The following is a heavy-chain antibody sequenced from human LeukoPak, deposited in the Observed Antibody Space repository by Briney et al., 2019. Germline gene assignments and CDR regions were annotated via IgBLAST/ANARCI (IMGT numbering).Heavy chain of an antibody. D-gene: IGHD2-21*01. Sequence: PSETLSLTCTVSGGSISSGGYYWSWIRQPPGKGLEWVSAISGSGGSTYYADSVKGRFTISRDNSKNTLYLQMNSLRAEDTAVYYCAKLDDIVVVAGNYFDYWGQGTLVTVSS. V-gene: IGHV3-23*01. CDR3: AKLDDIVVVAGNYFDY. CDR2: ISGSGGST. CDR1: GGSISSGGYY. J-gene: IGHJ4*02.